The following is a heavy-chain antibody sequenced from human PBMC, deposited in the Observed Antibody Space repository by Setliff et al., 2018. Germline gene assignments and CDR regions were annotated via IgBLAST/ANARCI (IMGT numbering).Heavy chain of an antibody. CDR3: ARRDGSIIYREFFDH. CDR1: GGSIINSYY. CDR2: ISTSGNT. J-gene: IGHJ4*02. V-gene: IGHV4-61*02. Sequence: SETLSLTCTVSGGSIINSYYWSWIRQPAGKGLEWIGRISTSGNTNYNPSLKSRISISVDTSKRQFSLKLTSVTAADTAVYYCARRDGSIIYREFFDHWGQGALVTVSS. D-gene: IGHD3-10*01.